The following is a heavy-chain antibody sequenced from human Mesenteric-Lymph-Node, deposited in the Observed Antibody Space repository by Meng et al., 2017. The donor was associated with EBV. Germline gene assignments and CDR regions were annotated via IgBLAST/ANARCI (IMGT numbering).Heavy chain of an antibody. D-gene: IGHD3-22*01. V-gene: IGHV4-4*02. Sequence: QGQLQEAGPGLVKPSGTLSLTCAVSSGSISSSNWWSWVRQPPGKGLEWIGEIYHNGNTNYNPSLKSRVTISVDKSKNQFSLKLNSVTAADTAVYYCARADSSGPWHFDYWGQGTLVTASS. CDR2: IYHNGNT. CDR1: SGSISSSNW. J-gene: IGHJ4*02. CDR3: ARADSSGPWHFDY.